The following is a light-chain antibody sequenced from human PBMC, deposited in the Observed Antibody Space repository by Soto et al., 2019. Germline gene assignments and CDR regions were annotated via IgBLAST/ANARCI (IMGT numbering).Light chain of an antibody. CDR2: DAS. J-gene: IGKJ5*01. V-gene: IGKV3-11*01. CDR3: QQRGDWPVT. CDR1: QSISSY. Sequence: EIVLTQSPVTLSLSPGERATLSCRASQSISSYLAWYQQKPGQAPRLLISDASNRATGIPARFSGSGSGTDFTLIISDLEPEDFGVYYGQQRGDWPVTFGQGTRLEIK.